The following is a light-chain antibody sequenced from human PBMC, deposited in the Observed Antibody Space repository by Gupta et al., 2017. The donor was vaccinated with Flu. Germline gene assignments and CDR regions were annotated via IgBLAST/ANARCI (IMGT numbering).Light chain of an antibody. CDR2: DNN. CDR1: SSNIGINY. CDR3: GTWDNSLSAYV. V-gene: IGLV1-51*02. Sequence: QSVLTQPPSVSAAPGQKVTVSCSGSSSNIGINYVFWYQQLPGTAPKLLIYDNNKRPSGIPDRFSGSKSGTSATLGITGLQTGDEADYYCGTWDNSLSAYVFGTGTKVTVL. J-gene: IGLJ1*01.